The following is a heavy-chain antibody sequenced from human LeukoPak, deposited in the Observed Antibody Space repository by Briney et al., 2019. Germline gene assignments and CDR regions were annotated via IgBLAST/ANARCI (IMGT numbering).Heavy chain of an antibody. J-gene: IGHJ2*01. Sequence: SETLSLTCTVSGGSISGYYWGWIRQPPGKGLEWIGYIYYSGSTNYNPSLKSRVTISVDTSKNQFSLKLSSVTAADTAVYYCARNRLRKYWYFDLWGRGTLVTVSS. V-gene: IGHV4-59*08. D-gene: IGHD1-14*01. CDR3: ARNRLRKYWYFDL. CDR2: IYYSGST. CDR1: GGSISGYY.